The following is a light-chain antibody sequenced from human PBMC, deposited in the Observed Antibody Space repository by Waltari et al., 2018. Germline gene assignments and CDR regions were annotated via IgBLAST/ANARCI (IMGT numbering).Light chain of an antibody. CDR1: QSVSSN. Sequence: IVMTQSPATLSVSPGESATLSCMASQSVSSNLAWYQHKPGQAPRLLIYGASTRATGIAARSSGSGSGTEFTITSSSLQSEEFAVYYCQNYNNRPPITFGQGTRLEIK. V-gene: IGKV3-15*01. CDR2: GAS. J-gene: IGKJ5*01. CDR3: QNYNNRPPIT.